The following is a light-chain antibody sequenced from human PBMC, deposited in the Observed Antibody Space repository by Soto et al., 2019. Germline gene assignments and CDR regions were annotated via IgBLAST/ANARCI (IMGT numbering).Light chain of an antibody. CDR2: EGT. V-gene: IGLV2-23*03. CDR3: CLYADTSTFWVV. Sequence: QSVLTQPASVSGSPGQSITISCSGTSSDFGGYNVVSWYQQHPGKAPKLIIYEGTKRPSGVSNRFSGSKSGNAASLTISGLQTEDEADYYCCLYADTSTFWVVFGGGTKVTVL. CDR1: SSDFGGYNV. J-gene: IGLJ3*02.